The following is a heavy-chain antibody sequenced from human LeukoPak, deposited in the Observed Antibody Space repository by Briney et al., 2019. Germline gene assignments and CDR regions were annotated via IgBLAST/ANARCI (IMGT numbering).Heavy chain of an antibody. J-gene: IGHJ6*03. CDR2: IYCGGST. D-gene: IGHD1-26*01. Sequence: GVSLRLSCAASGFTVSSNYMSWVRQAPGKGLEWVSVIYCGGSTYYADSVKGRFTISRDNSKNTLYLQMNSLRAEDTAVYYCARDWDRDYYYMDVWGKGTTVTVSS. CDR1: GFTVSSNY. CDR3: ARDWDRDYYYMDV. V-gene: IGHV3-53*01.